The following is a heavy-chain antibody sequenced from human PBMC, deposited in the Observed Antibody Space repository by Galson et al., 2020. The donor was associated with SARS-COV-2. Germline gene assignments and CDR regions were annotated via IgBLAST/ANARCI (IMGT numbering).Heavy chain of an antibody. Sequence: SETLSLTCTVSGGSISSYYWSWIRQPPGKGLEWIGNINYRGSTNYNPSLKSRVTITVDTSKNHFSLKVSTVTAADTAVYYCARERYGSSWDCYGMDVWGQGTTVTVSS. J-gene: IGHJ6*02. D-gene: IGHD6-13*01. CDR2: INYRGST. CDR1: GGSISSYY. V-gene: IGHV4-59*01. CDR3: ARERYGSSWDCYGMDV.